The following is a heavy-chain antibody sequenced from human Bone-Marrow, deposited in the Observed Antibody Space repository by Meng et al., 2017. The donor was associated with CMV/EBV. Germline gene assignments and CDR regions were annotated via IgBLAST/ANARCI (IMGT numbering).Heavy chain of an antibody. D-gene: IGHD3-3*01. V-gene: IGHV4-38-2*02. CDR2: IYHSGST. J-gene: IGHJ4*02. CDR1: GYSISSGYY. Sequence: SEPLSRTCTVSGYSISSGYYWGWIRQPPGKGLEWIGSIYHSGSTYYHPSLKSRGTISVDTSKNQFSLKLSSVTAADTAVYYCALYDFWSGCYTWGQGTLGTVSS. CDR3: ALYDFWSGCYT.